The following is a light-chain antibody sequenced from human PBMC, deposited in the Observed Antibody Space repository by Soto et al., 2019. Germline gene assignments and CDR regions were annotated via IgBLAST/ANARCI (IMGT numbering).Light chain of an antibody. J-gene: IGKJ5*01. V-gene: IGKV1-9*01. Sequence: DIQLTQSPSFLSASVGDRVTITCRASQDINTYLAWYQQKPLKAPKLLIFAASTLQNGAPSRFSGSGSWTAITVTTTSLKPEDFATYYYAQRKSYPITFGQVKRLESK. CDR2: AAS. CDR1: QDINTY. CDR3: AQRKSYPIT.